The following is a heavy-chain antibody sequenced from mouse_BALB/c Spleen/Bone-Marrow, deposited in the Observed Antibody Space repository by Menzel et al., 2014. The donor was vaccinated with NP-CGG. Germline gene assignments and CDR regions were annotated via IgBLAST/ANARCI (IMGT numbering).Heavy chain of an antibody. J-gene: IGHJ3*01. Sequence: EVQLQESGAELVKPGASVKLSCTASGFNIKDTYMHWVKQRPEQGLEWIGRIDPANGNTKYNPKFQGKATIIADTSSNTAYLQLSSLTSEDTAVYYCARGKGIYLGFAYWGQGTLVTVSA. CDR3: ARGKGIYLGFAY. V-gene: IGHV14-3*02. CDR1: GFNIKDTY. CDR2: IDPANGNT. D-gene: IGHD2-1*01.